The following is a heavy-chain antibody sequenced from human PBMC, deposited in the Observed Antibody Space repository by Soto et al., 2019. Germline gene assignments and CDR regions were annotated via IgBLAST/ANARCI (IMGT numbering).Heavy chain of an antibody. CDR3: ARLDGNDYDSSGYYYYYYGMDV. V-gene: IGHV3-11*01. Sequence: QVQLVESEGGLVKPGGSLRLSCAASGFTFSDYYMSWIRQAPGNGLEWVSYISSSGSTIYYADSVKGRFTISRDNAKNSLYLQMNSLRAEDTAVYYCARLDGNDYDSSGYYYYYYGMDVWGQGTTVTVSS. CDR2: ISSSGSTI. D-gene: IGHD3-22*01. J-gene: IGHJ6*02. CDR1: GFTFSDYY.